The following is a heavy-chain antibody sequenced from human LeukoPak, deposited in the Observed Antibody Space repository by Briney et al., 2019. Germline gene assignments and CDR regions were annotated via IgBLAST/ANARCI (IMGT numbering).Heavy chain of an antibody. J-gene: IGHJ4*02. CDR2: ISGSGGST. V-gene: IGHV3-23*01. CDR1: GFTFSSYA. Sequence: PGGSLRLSCAASGFTFSSYAMSWVRQAPGKGLEWVSAISGSGGSTYYADSVKGRFTISRDNSKNTLYLQMNSLRAEDTAVYYCAKDNGPGRIAVAGGFDYWGQGTLVTVSS. CDR3: AKDNGPGRIAVAGGFDY. D-gene: IGHD6-19*01.